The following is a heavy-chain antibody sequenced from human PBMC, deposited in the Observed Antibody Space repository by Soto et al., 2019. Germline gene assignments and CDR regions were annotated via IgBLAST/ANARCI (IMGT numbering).Heavy chain of an antibody. CDR3: AKEYCSSTSCHTMYYYYMDV. J-gene: IGHJ6*03. D-gene: IGHD2-2*02. V-gene: IGHV3-23*01. Sequence: GGSLRLSCEASGFTFSSYAMSWVRQAPGKGLEWVSVISGSGGSTYYADSVKGRFTISRDNSKNTLYLQMNSLRAEDTAVYYCAKEYCSSTSCHTMYYYYMDVWGKGTTVTVSS. CDR1: GFTFSSYA. CDR2: ISGSGGST.